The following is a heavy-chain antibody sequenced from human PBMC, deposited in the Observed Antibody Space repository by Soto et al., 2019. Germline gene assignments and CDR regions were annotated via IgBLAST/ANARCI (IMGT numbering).Heavy chain of an antibody. Sequence: QVQLVESGGGAVQPARSLRLSCAASGFTFSNYGMHWVRQAPGKALEWVAVISYDGSNKYYADSVMGRFTISSDNAMTTLYLEMKTLRTDDTAVYDCAKDRADTAICNYWARGSMVAVCS. J-gene: IGHJ4*01. CDR1: GFTFSNYG. D-gene: IGHD5-18*01. CDR2: ISYDGSNK. CDR3: AKDRADTAICNY. V-gene: IGHV3-30*18.